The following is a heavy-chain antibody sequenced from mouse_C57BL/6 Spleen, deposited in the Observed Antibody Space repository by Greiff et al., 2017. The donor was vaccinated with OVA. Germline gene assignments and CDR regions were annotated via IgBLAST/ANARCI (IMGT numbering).Heavy chain of an antibody. Sequence: VQLQQPGAELVKPGASVKMSCKASGYTFTSYWITWVKQRPGQGLEWIGDIYPGSGSTNYNEKFKSKATLTVDTSSSTAYMQLSSLTSEDSAVYYGARMDYYYWYFDVWGTGTTVTVSS. CDR1: GYTFTSYW. D-gene: IGHD2-1*01. CDR3: ARMDYYYWYFDV. V-gene: IGHV1-55*01. J-gene: IGHJ1*03. CDR2: IYPGSGST.